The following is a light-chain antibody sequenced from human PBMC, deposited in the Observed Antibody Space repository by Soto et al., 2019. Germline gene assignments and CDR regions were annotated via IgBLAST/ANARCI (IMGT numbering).Light chain of an antibody. CDR2: GAS. J-gene: IGKJ1*01. CDR1: ESVSTN. Sequence: EIVMTHSPATLSVSPGDRATLSFRASESVSTNLAWYQQKAGQAPRLLIYGASTRATGIPARLSGSGSGTEFTLTISGLQSEDFAVYYCQQYSIWRTFGQGTKVDI. V-gene: IGKV3-15*01. CDR3: QQYSIWRT.